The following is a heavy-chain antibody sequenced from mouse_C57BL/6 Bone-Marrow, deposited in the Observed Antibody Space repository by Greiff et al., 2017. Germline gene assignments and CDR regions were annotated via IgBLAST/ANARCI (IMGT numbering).Heavy chain of an antibody. D-gene: IGHD1-1*02. CDR3: ASSVGGDYFDD. Sequence: QVQLQQPGAELVRPGSSVTLSCKASGYTFTSYWMDWVKQRPGQGLEWIGNIYPSDSETHYNQKFKDKATLTVDKSSSTAYMQLSSLTSEDSAVYYCASSVGGDYFDDWGQGTTRTVSS. CDR1: GYTFTSYW. V-gene: IGHV1-61*01. J-gene: IGHJ2*01. CDR2: IYPSDSET.